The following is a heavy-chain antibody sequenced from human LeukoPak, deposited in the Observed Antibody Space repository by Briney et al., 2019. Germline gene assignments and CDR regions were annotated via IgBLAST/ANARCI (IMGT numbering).Heavy chain of an antibody. D-gene: IGHD6-6*01. V-gene: IGHV3-7*03. Sequence: PGGSLRLSCAASGFTFSSYWMSWARQAPGKGLGWVANIKEDGSEKYYVDSVKGRFTISRDNAKNSLYLQMNSLRAEDTAVYYCANCPRSSSSNYYFYYMDVWGKGTTVTVSS. CDR3: ANCPRSSSSNYYFYYMDV. CDR1: GFTFSSYW. J-gene: IGHJ6*03. CDR2: IKEDGSEK.